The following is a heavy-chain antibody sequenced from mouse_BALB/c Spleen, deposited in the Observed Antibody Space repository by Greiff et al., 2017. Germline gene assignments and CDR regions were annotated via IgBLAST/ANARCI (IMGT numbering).Heavy chain of an antibody. V-gene: IGHV2-4-1*01. Sequence: VQLQQSGPGLVQPSQSLSITCTVSGFSLTSYGVHWVRQSPGKGLEWLGVIWSGGSTDYNAAFISRLSISKDNSKSQVFLKMNSLQTDDTAMYYCARQYYYGDYAMDYWGQGTSVTVSS. CDR2: IWSGGST. J-gene: IGHJ4*01. D-gene: IGHD1-1*01. CDR1: GFSLTSYG. CDR3: ARQYYYGDYAMDY.